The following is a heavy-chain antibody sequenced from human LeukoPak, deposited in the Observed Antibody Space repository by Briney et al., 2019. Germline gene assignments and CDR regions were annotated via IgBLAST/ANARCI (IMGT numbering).Heavy chain of an antibody. D-gene: IGHD3-22*01. J-gene: IGHJ4*02. Sequence: GGSLRLSCAASAFTFNDYYMSWIRQAPGKGLEWVSYISSSGSTIFYADSVKGRFTVSRDNVKNSLYLQMNSLRAEDTAVYYCARNLYYYDSSAWDYWGQGTLVTVSS. V-gene: IGHV3-11*01. CDR2: ISSSGSTI. CDR1: AFTFNDYY. CDR3: ARNLYYYDSSAWDY.